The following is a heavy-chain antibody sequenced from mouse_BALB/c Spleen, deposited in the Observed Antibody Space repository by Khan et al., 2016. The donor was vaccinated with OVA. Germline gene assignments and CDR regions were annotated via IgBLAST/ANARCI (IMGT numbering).Heavy chain of an antibody. D-gene: IGHD2-14*01. CDR3: SRAYYRYDGYYAMDY. Sequence: QVQLKQSGPGLVAPSQSLSITCTVSGFSVSRYNIHWIRQAPGKGLEWLGMIWGGGGTDYNPNLKSRLSISKDNSKSQVFLKMNSLQNDDTAMYYCSRAYYRYDGYYAMDYWGQGTSVTVSS. J-gene: IGHJ4*01. V-gene: IGHV2-6-4*01. CDR2: IWGGGGT. CDR1: GFSVSRYN.